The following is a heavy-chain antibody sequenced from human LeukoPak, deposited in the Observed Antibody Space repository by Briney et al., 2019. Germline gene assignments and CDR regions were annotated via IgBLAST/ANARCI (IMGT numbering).Heavy chain of an antibody. V-gene: IGHV3-23*01. CDR3: AKGPGVGYCSSTSCYLGAFDI. D-gene: IGHD2-2*03. CDR1: GFTFSSYA. CDR2: ISGSGGST. Sequence: GGSLRLSCAASGFTFSSYAMSWVRQAPGKGLEWVSAISGSGGSTYYADSVKGRFTISRDNSKNTLYLQVNSLRAEDTAVYYCAKGPGVGYCSSTSCYLGAFDIWGQGTMVTVSS. J-gene: IGHJ3*02.